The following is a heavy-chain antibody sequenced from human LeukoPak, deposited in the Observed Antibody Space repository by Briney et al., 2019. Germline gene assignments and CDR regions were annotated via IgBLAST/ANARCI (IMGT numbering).Heavy chain of an antibody. CDR1: GFTFSSYA. D-gene: IGHD6-13*01. V-gene: IGHV3-30-3*01. J-gene: IGHJ4*02. CDR3: ARGIAAAASDY. CDR2: ISYDGSNK. Sequence: GGSLRLSCAASGFTFSSYAMHWVRQAPGKGLEWVAVISYDGSNKYYADSVKGRFTISRDNSKNTLYLQMNSLRAEDTAVYYCARGIAAAASDYWGQGTLVTVSS.